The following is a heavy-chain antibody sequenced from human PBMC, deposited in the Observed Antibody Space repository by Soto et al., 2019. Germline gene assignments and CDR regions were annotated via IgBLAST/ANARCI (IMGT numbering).Heavy chain of an antibody. V-gene: IGHV4-38-2*02. J-gene: IGHJ6*02. CDR2: IYHSGST. D-gene: IGHD3-10*01. CDR3: ARESRITMLRGVIITPGMDV. CDR1: GYSISNGYQ. Sequence: SETLSLTCAVSGYSISNGYQWGWIRQPPGKGLEWIGSIYHSGSTYYNPSLKSRVTISVDTSRNQFSLKLSSVTAADTAVYYCARESRITMLRGVIITPGMDVWGQGTTVTVSS.